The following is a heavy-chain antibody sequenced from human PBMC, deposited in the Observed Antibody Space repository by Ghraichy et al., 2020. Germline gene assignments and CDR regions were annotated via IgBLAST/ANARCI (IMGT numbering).Heavy chain of an antibody. CDR3: ARICGRGGTSTAGAHY. V-gene: IGHV2-70*11. J-gene: IGHJ4*02. D-gene: IGHD1-7*01. Sequence: QTLSLTCTVSGFSLTTSWVCVSWIRQSPGKALEWLARIDWDDDKYYSTSLKSSLTISKDTAKNQVVLTMTNMDPVDTATYYCARICGRGGTSTAGAHYWGQGVLVTVSS. CDR1: GFSLTTSWVC. CDR2: IDWDDDK.